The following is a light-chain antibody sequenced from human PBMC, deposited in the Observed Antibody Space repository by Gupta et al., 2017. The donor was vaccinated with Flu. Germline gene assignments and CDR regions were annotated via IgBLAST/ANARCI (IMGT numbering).Light chain of an antibody. V-gene: IGLV3-21*02. J-gene: IGLJ3*02. CDR2: DDS. CDR1: NIGSKS. CDR3: QVWDSTSDPLV. Sequence: VLTQPPSVSVAPGQTARITCEGPNIGSKSVHWYQQKPGQAPFLVVHDDSERPSGIPERFSGSNYGNTATLTITRVEDGDEADYHCQVWDSTSDPLVFGGGTKLTVL.